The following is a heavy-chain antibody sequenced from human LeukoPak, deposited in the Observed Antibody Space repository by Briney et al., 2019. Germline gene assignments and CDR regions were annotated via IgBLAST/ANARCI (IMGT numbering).Heavy chain of an antibody. CDR2: ISGSGGRT. CDR1: GFTFSSYA. Sequence: PGGSLRLSRAASGFTFSSYAMNWVRQAPGKGLEWVSVISGSGGRTYYADSVKGRFTISRDNSKNTLYLQMNSLRAEDTAVYYCAKVRVSGYDKGYFDYWGQGTLVTVSS. J-gene: IGHJ4*02. D-gene: IGHD3-3*01. CDR3: AKVRVSGYDKGYFDY. V-gene: IGHV3-23*01.